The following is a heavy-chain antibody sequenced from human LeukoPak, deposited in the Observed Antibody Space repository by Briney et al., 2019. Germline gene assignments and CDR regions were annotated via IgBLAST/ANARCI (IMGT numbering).Heavy chain of an antibody. CDR2: MNPNSGNT. D-gene: IGHD3-22*01. J-gene: IGHJ4*02. Sequence: ASVKVSCKVSGYTLTELSMHWVRQATGQGLEWMGWMNPNSGNTGYAQKFQGRVTMTRNTSISTAYMELSSLRSEDTAVYYCARGRKWLSNTLNYWGQGTLVAVSS. CDR3: ARGRKWLSNTLNY. CDR1: GYTLTELS. V-gene: IGHV1-8*01.